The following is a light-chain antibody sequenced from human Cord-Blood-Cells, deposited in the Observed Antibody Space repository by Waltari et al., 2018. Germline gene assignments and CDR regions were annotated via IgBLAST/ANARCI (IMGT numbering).Light chain of an antibody. CDR1: STDVAGYNY. V-gene: IGLV2-14*01. Sequence: HSALTQPASVSRSPGQSRTIPCTGTSTDVAGYNYVSWYQQHPGKAPILMIYDVSKRPSGVSNRFSGSKSGNTASLTISGLQAEDEADYYCSSYTSSSTYVFGTGTKVTVL. J-gene: IGLJ1*01. CDR3: SSYTSSSTYV. CDR2: DVS.